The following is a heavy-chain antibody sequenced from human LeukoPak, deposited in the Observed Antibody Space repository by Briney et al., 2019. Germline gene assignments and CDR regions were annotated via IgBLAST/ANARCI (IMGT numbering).Heavy chain of an antibody. CDR3: ARVVGYCSSTSCPITDYYYYMDV. CDR2: IYYSGST. CDR1: GGSISSYY. Sequence: SETLSLTCTVSGGSISSYYWSWIRQPPGKGLEWIGYIYYSGSTNCNPSLKSRVTISVDTSKNQFSLKLSSVAAADTAVYYCARVVGYCSSTSCPITDYYYYMDVWGKGTTVTVSS. J-gene: IGHJ6*03. V-gene: IGHV4-59*01. D-gene: IGHD2-2*03.